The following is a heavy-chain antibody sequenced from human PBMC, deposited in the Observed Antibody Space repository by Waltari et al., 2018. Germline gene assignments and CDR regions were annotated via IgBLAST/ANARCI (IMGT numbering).Heavy chain of an antibody. J-gene: IGHJ4*02. CDR2: FNPRGCST. CDR1: GYTFTSYY. V-gene: IGHV1-46*03. CDR3: ARDALGYDSSDYDY. D-gene: IGHD3-22*01. Sequence: QVQLVQSGAEVKKPGASVKVSCKASGYTFTSYYMHWVRQAPGQGLEWMVIFNPRGCSTSYAQEFQGRVTMTRDTSTGTVYMELSSLRSDDTAVYYCARDALGYDSSDYDYWGQGTLVTVSS.